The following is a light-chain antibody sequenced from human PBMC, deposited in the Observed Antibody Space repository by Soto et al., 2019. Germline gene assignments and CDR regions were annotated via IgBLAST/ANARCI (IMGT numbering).Light chain of an antibody. Sequence: DIQLTQSPSFLSASVGDRVTITCRASQGISSYLAWYQQKPGKAPKLLIYAASTLQSGVPSRFSGSGSGTEFSITISSLQPEDFATYDCQQLNSYPSTFGQGTKVEIK. J-gene: IGKJ1*01. V-gene: IGKV1-9*01. CDR3: QQLNSYPST. CDR2: AAS. CDR1: QGISSY.